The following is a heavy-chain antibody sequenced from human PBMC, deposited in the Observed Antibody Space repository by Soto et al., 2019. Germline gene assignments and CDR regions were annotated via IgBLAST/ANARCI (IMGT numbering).Heavy chain of an antibody. D-gene: IGHD6-6*01. CDR1: GGTFSSYT. Sequence: QVQLVQSGAEVKKPGSSVKVPSKVSGGTFSSYTITWVRQAPGQGLEWMGRIVPILDKTNYAPEFQGRVTITADKSSTTAFMELRGLRFQDSAIYYCARAVSIQVPAPVGSWGQGTLVTVSS. V-gene: IGHV1-69*08. CDR2: IVPILDKT. J-gene: IGHJ5*02. CDR3: ARAVSIQVPAPVGS.